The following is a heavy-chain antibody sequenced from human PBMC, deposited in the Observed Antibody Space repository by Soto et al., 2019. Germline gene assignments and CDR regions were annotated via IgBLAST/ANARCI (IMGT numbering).Heavy chain of an antibody. CDR3: ARGPYYDLIWNYYYMDV. V-gene: IGHV4-59*08. CDR1: GGSISGHY. CDR2: IYYSGST. D-gene: IGHD3-16*01. Sequence: QVQLQESGPGLVKPSETLSLNCSVSGGSISGHYWSWVWQTPGKGLEWIGYIYYSGSTNYNPSLKSRVTISVDTSKNHFSLRLTSVTAADTAVYYCARGPYYDLIWNYYYMDVWGKGTTVTVSS. J-gene: IGHJ6*03.